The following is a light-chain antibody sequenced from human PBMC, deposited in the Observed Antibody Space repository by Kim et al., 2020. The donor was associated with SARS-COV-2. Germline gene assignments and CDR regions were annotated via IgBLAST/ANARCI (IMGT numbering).Light chain of an antibody. Sequence: NKNNLAWHQQKPGQPPKLIIYWASTRESGVPDRFSGSESGTDFTLTISTLQAEDVAVYYCQQYHSPPYTFGQGTKLEIK. V-gene: IGKV4-1*01. CDR1: NKNN. J-gene: IGKJ2*01. CDR3: QQYHSPPYT. CDR2: WAS.